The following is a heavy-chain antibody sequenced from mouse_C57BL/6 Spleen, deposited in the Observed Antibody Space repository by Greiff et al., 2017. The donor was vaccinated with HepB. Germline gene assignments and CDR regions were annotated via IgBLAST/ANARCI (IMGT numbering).Heavy chain of an antibody. CDR1: GYTFTSYW. V-gene: IGHV1-72*01. J-gene: IGHJ2*01. CDR2: IDPNSGGT. Sequence: QVQLKQPGAELVKPGASVKLSCKASGYTFTSYWMHWVKQRPGRGLEWIGRIDPNSGGTKYNEKFKSKATLTVDKPSSTAYMQLSSLTSEDSAVYYCARSGVRKLGRQGFDYWGQGTTLTVSS. CDR3: ARSGVRKLGRQGFDY. D-gene: IGHD4-1*01.